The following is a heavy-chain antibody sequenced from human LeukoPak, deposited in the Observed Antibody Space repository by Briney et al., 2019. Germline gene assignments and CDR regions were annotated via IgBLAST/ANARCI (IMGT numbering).Heavy chain of an antibody. CDR3: ARVDPGSYLMFYYVDF. Sequence: PGGSLRLSCAASGFTFSNHNMNWGRQAPGKGLEWVSSISTSSSYIYYADSVKGRFTISRDNAKNSLYLQMNSLRAEDTAVYYCARVDPGSYLMFYYVDFWGQGTLVTVSS. CDR2: ISTSSSYI. V-gene: IGHV3-21*01. D-gene: IGHD3-10*01. J-gene: IGHJ4*02. CDR1: GFTFSNHN.